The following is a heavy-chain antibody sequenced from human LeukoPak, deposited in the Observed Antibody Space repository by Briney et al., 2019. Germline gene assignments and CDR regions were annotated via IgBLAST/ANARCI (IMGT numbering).Heavy chain of an antibody. D-gene: IGHD5-18*01. CDR2: INHSGST. J-gene: IGHJ4*02. Sequence: SETLSLTCAVYGGSVSGYYWSWIRQPPGKGLEWIGEINHSGSTNYNPSLKSRVTISVDTSKNQFSLKLSSVTAADTAVYYCAREGIRYFDYWGQGTLVTVSS. V-gene: IGHV4-34*01. CDR1: GGSVSGYY. CDR3: AREGIRYFDY.